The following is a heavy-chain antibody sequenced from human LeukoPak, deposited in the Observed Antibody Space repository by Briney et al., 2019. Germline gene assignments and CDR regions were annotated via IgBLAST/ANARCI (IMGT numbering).Heavy chain of an antibody. CDR1: GGSFSGYY. J-gene: IGHJ4*02. CDR2: INHSGST. V-gene: IGHV4-34*01. CDR3: ARLFTFDY. Sequence: PSETLSLTCAVYGGSFSGYYWAWIRQPPGKGLEWIGEINHSGSTNYNPSLKSRVTISVDTSKNQFSLKLSSVTAADTAVYYCARLFTFDYWGQGTLVTVSS.